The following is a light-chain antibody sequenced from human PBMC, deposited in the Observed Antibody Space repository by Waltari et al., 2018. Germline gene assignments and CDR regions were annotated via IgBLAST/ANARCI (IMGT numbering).Light chain of an antibody. V-gene: IGKV3-20*01. CDR1: QSVSSSS. CDR2: GAS. CDR3: QQYGSSPQT. Sequence: IVLTQSPGTLSLSPGERATPSCRASQSVSSSSLAWYQQKPGQAPRLLIYGASGRATGIPDRFSGSGSGTDFTLTISRLEPEDFAVYYCQQYGSSPQTFGQGTKVEIK. J-gene: IGKJ1*01.